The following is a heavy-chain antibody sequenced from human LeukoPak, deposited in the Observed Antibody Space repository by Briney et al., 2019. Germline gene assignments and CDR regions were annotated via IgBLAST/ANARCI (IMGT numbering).Heavy chain of an antibody. CDR2: ISSSSTTI. D-gene: IGHD4-11*01. CDR3: ARDSYSKNDY. V-gene: IGHV3-48*01. J-gene: IGHJ4*02. CDR1: GFTFSTYS. Sequence: GGSLRLSCAASGFTFSTYSMTWVRQAPGKGLEWVSYISSSSTTIYYGGSVKGRFTVPRDNAKNSLYLQMNSLRAEDTAVYFCARDSYSKNDYWGQGTLATVSS.